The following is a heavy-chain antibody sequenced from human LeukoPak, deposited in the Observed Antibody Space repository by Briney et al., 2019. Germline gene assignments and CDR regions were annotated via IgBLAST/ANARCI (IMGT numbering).Heavy chain of an antibody. CDR2: INHSGST. V-gene: IGHV4-34*01. D-gene: IGHD3-9*01. CDR3: ARVRVLRYFVRGPGWFDP. CDR1: GGSFSGYY. Sequence: SETLSLTCAVYGGSFSGYYRSWIRQPPGKGLEWIGEINHSGSTNYNPSLKSRVTISVDTSKNQFSLKLSSVTAADTAVYYCARVRVLRYFVRGPGWFDPWGQGTLVTVSS. J-gene: IGHJ5*02.